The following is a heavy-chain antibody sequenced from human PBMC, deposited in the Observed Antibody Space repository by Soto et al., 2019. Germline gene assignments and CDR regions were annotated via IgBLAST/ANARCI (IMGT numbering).Heavy chain of an antibody. CDR3: ARGRYGDA. D-gene: IGHD1-1*01. Sequence: QVHLGQSGAEVKKPGASVKVPCNGSGYAFTTYGITWVRQAPGQGLEWMGWISAHNGNTNYAQKLQGRGTVTRDTSTSTAYMELRSLTADDTAVYYCARGRYGDAWGQGALVIVPS. CDR2: ISAHNGNT. V-gene: IGHV1-18*01. CDR1: GYAFTTYG. J-gene: IGHJ5*02.